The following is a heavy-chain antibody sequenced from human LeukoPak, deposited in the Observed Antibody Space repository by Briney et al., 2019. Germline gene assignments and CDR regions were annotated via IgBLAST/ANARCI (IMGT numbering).Heavy chain of an antibody. CDR1: GFTFSSFV. CDR3: AKVSCTGGTCSSFDY. CDR2: ISGSGVYK. D-gene: IGHD2-8*02. V-gene: IGHV3-23*01. J-gene: IGHJ4*02. Sequence: GGSLRLSCAASGFTFSSFVMSWVRQAPGKGLEWVSSISGSGVYKYYTDSVKGRFTISRDNSKNTLYVQMNSLRAEDTAVYYCAKVSCTGGTCSSFDYWGQGTLATVSS.